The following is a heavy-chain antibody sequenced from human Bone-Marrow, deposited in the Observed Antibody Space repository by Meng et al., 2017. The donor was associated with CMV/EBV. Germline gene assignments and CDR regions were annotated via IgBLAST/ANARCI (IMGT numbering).Heavy chain of an antibody. Sequence: GESLKISCAASGFTFSDYYMSWIRQAPGKGLEWVSYISSSGSTIYYADSVKGRFTISRDNAKNSLYLQMNSLRAEDTAAYYCARERNYDFWSGSSSIFDYWGQGTLVTVSS. D-gene: IGHD3-3*01. CDR2: ISSSGSTI. J-gene: IGHJ4*02. V-gene: IGHV3-11*01. CDR1: GFTFSDYY. CDR3: ARERNYDFWSGSSSIFDY.